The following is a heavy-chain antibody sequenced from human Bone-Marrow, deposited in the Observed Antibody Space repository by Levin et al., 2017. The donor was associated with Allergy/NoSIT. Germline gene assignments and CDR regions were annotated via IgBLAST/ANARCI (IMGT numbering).Heavy chain of an antibody. D-gene: IGHD2-8*01. CDR2: ISGSADST. V-gene: IGHV3-23*01. Sequence: PSETLSLTCAASGVSFSNFAMSWVRQAPGKGLEWVSAISGSADSTYFADSVKGRFTISRDNSQNTVFLQMNSLGVEDTAVYYCAKGLKEYATYYFDSWGQGTLVTVSS. J-gene: IGHJ4*02. CDR1: GVSFSNFA. CDR3: AKGLKEYATYYFDS.